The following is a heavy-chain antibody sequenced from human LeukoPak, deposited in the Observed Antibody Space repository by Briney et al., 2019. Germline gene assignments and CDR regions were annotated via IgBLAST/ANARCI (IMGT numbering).Heavy chain of an antibody. D-gene: IGHD6-13*01. CDR2: IYWNDDK. CDR3: AHKPIPAAGFNWFDP. Sequence: SGPTLVNPTQTLTLTCTFSGFSLTTSGAGVGWIRQPPGLVVELLALIYWNDDKRYRPSLKSRLTIAKDTSKNQVVLTMTNMDPVDTATYYCAHKPIPAAGFNWFDPWGQGTLVTVSS. J-gene: IGHJ5*02. V-gene: IGHV2-5*01. CDR1: GFSLTTSGAG.